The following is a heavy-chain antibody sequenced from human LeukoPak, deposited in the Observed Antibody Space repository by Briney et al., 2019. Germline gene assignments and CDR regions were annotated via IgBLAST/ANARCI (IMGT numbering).Heavy chain of an antibody. Sequence: GGSLRLSCAASEFTFSSYSMHWVRQAPGKGLEWVSSINSGSTYTYYTESVKGRFTVSRDNAKNSLFLQMNSLRAEDTAIYYCARSLTTLTYEGYWGQGTLVTVSS. V-gene: IGHV3-21*01. J-gene: IGHJ4*02. CDR2: INSGSTYT. CDR3: ARSLTTLTYEGY. CDR1: EFTFSSYS. D-gene: IGHD1-1*01.